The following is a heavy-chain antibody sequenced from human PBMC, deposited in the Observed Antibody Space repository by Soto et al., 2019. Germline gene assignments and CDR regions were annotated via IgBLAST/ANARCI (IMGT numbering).Heavy chain of an antibody. V-gene: IGHV5-51*01. CDR3: ARPELGSIAAAGTEPRLGAFDI. D-gene: IGHD6-13*01. J-gene: IGHJ3*02. CDR1: GYSFTSYW. CDR2: IYPGDSDT. Sequence: EVQLVQSGAEVKKPGESLKISCKGSGYSFTSYWIGWVRQMPGKGLEWMGIIYPGDSDTRYSPSFQGQVTISADKSISTAYLQWSSLKASDTAMYYCARPELGSIAAAGTEPRLGAFDIWGQGTMVTVSS.